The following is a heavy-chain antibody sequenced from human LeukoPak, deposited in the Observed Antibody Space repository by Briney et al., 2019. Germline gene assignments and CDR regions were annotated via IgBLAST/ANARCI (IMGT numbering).Heavy chain of an antibody. CDR3: ATVRYSSGWSVDY. D-gene: IGHD6-19*01. Sequence: ASVKVSCKASGYTFTSYDINWVRQATGQGLEWMGWMNPNSGNTGYAQKFQGRVTMTRNTSISTAYMELSSLRSEDTAVYYCATVRYSSGWSVDYWGQGTLVTVSS. CDR2: MNPNSGNT. J-gene: IGHJ4*02. CDR1: GYTFTSYD. V-gene: IGHV1-8*01.